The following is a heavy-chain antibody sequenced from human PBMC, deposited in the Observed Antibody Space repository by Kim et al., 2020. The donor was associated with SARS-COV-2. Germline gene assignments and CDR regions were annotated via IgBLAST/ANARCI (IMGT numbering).Heavy chain of an antibody. CDR1: GGSFSGYY. CDR3: AGNVDTALGY. CDR2: INHSGST. V-gene: IGHV4-34*01. J-gene: IGHJ4*02. D-gene: IGHD5-18*01. Sequence: SETLSLTCAVYGGSFSGYYWSWIRQPPGKGLEWMGEINHSGSTNYNPSLKSRVTISVDTSKNQFSLKLSSVTAADTAVYYCAGNVDTALGYWGQGTLVTVSS.